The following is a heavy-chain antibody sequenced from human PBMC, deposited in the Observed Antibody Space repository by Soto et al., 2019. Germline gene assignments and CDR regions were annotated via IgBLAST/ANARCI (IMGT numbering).Heavy chain of an antibody. J-gene: IGHJ6*02. Sequence: TSETLSLTCTVSGGSISSGDYYWSWIRQPPGKGLEWVGYIYYSGSTYYNPSLKSRVTISVDTSKNQFSLKLSSVTAADTAVYYCARDLVGSHSSSWEYYGMDVWGQGTTVTVSS. V-gene: IGHV4-30-4*01. CDR3: ARDLVGSHSSSWEYYGMDV. D-gene: IGHD6-13*01. CDR2: IYYSGST. CDR1: GGSISSGDYY.